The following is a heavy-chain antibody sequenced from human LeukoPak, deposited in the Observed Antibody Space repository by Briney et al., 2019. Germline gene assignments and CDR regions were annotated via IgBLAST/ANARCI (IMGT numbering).Heavy chain of an antibody. CDR1: GFTFSSYE. J-gene: IGHJ4*02. CDR2: ISSSGSTI. Sequence: PGGSLRLSCAASGFTFSSYEMNWVRQAPGRGLEWVSYISSSGSTIYYADSVKGRFTISRDNAKNSLYLQMNSLRAEDTAVYYCARHDYVWGSYRFPRGWGQGTLVTVSS. V-gene: IGHV3-48*03. CDR3: ARHDYVWGSYRFPRG. D-gene: IGHD3-16*02.